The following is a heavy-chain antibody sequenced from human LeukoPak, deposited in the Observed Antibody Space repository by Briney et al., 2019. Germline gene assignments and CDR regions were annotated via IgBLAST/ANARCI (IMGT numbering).Heavy chain of an antibody. CDR2: INPNSGGT. J-gene: IGHJ4*02. V-gene: IGHV1-2*02. CDR3: ARDKLEQWLTTDY. CDR1: GYTFTGYY. Sequence: ASVKVSCKASGYTFTGYYMHWVRQAPGQGLEWMGWINPNSGGTNYAQKFQGRVTMTRDTSISTAYMELSRLRSDDTAVYYCARDKLEQWLTTDYWGQGTLVTVSS. D-gene: IGHD6-19*01.